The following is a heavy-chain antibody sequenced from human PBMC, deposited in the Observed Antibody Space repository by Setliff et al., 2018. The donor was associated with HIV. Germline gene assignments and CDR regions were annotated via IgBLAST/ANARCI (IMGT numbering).Heavy chain of an antibody. D-gene: IGHD1-26*01. CDR2: INTGNENT. CDR3: ARVSGGRHGNYYYAMDV. Sequence: ASVKVSCKASGYTFSQYALHWVRQAPGQRLEWMGWINTGNENTRYSQKFQGRVSIIRDTSANTAYMELTNLRSDDSAIYYCARVSGGRHGNYYYAMDVWGQGTTVTVSS. CDR1: GYTFSQYA. V-gene: IGHV1-3*04. J-gene: IGHJ6*02.